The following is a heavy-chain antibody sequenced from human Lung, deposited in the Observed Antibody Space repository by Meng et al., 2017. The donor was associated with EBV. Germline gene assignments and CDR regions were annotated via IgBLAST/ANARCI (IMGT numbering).Heavy chain of an antibody. D-gene: IGHD1-26*01. CDR2: ITYDGTDK. V-gene: IGHV3-30*18. CDR3: AKERTGYYAEN. CDR1: GFIFSNAW. Sequence: VQGGEGGGGLVKPGGSQGFSCAATGFIFSNAWMNWVRQAPGKGLEWVALITYDGTDKYYADSVKGRFTISRDRSKDTLYLQMNTLNAEDTAVYYCAKERTGYYAENWGQGTLVTVSS. J-gene: IGHJ4*02.